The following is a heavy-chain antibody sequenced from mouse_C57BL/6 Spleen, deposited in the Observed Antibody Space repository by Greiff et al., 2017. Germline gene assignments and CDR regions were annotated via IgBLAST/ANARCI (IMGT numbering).Heavy chain of an antibody. D-gene: IGHD2-4*01. J-gene: IGHJ2*01. CDR1: GYTFTSYW. CDR3: ARYDYDVGYFDY. CDR2: IYPGSGST. Sequence: QVQLQQPGAELVKPGASVKMSCKASGYTFTSYWITWVKLRPGQGLEWVGDIYPGSGSTNYNEKFKSKATLTVDTSSSTAYMQLSSLTSEDSAVYYCARYDYDVGYFDYWGQGTTLTVSS. V-gene: IGHV1-55*01.